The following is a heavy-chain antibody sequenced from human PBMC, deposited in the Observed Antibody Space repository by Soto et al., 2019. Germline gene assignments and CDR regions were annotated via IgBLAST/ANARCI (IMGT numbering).Heavy chain of an antibody. J-gene: IGHJ4*02. CDR3: TTRPDAPGTGPVY. Sequence: GGSLRLSCAASGFTFSNAWMSWVRKAPGKGLEWVGHIKSKTDGGTTDYAAPVKGRFTISRDDSKNTLYLQMNSLKTEDTAVYYCTTRPDAPGTGPVYWGQGTLVTVSS. CDR2: IKSKTDGGTT. CDR1: GFTFSNAW. V-gene: IGHV3-15*01. D-gene: IGHD1-1*01.